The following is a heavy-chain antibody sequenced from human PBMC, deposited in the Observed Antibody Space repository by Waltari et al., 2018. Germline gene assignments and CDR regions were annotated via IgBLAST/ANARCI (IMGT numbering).Heavy chain of an antibody. CDR1: GFSFTDYY. Sequence: QVQLVQSGAEMTRPGASVKVSCRTSGFSFTDYYIHWVRQAPGQGLEWMGWISPKNGGTKYARNFQGWVTMTRDTSITTISMDLSRLKSDDTSMYYCARGNVIGCSTTRCYSAFDLWGQGTMVTVSS. CDR2: ISPKNGGT. V-gene: IGHV1-2*04. J-gene: IGHJ3*01. D-gene: IGHD2-2*01. CDR3: ARGNVIGCSTTRCYSAFDL.